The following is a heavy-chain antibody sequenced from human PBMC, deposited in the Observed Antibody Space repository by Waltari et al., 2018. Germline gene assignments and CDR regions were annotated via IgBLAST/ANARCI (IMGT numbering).Heavy chain of an antibody. D-gene: IGHD2-15*01. CDR3: ARDRGRGLYLDT. CDR2: VRTTGKT. CDR1: W. Sequence: WWSLGRQTPGKGLEWIGQVRTTGKTNYNPSLDSRVTIAIDTSTSRFSLTLASVSAADTAVYFCARDRGRGLYLDTWGQGILVTVSP. V-gene: IGHV4-4*01. J-gene: IGHJ5*02.